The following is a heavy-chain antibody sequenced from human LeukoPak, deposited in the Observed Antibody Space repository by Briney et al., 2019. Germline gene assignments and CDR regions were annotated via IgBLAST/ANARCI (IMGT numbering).Heavy chain of an antibody. CDR2: IHHSGST. J-gene: IGHJ5*02. CDR3: ARKNPRTNIVGAVPRYWFDP. Sequence: SETLSLTCAVYGGSFSGYYWSWIRQPPGKGLEWIGGIHHSGSTNYNPSLKSRVTISVDTSKNQLSLKLSSVTAADTAVYYCARKNPRTNIVGAVPRYWFDPWGQGTLVTVSS. D-gene: IGHD1-26*01. V-gene: IGHV4-34*01. CDR1: GGSFSGYY.